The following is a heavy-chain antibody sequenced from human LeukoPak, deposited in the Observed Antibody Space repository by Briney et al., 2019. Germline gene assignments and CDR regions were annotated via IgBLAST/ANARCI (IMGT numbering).Heavy chain of an antibody. V-gene: IGHV4-4*07. CDR1: GGSISSYY. Sequence: SSETLSLTCTVSGGSISSYYWSWIRQPAGKGLEWIGRIYTSGSTNYNPSLKSRVTMSVDTSKNQFSLKLSSVTAADTAVYYCARSTDYYDSSGYRQEGAFDIWGQGTMVTVSS. CDR2: IYTSGST. J-gene: IGHJ3*02. D-gene: IGHD3-22*01. CDR3: ARSTDYYDSSGYRQEGAFDI.